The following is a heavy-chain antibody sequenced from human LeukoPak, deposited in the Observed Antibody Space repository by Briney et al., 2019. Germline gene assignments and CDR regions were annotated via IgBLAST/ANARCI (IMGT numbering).Heavy chain of an antibody. CDR3: AKLSGSGVATLIVVLPYYFDY. V-gene: IGHV3-23*01. Sequence: PGGSLRLSCAASGFTFSTYGMSWVRQAPGKGLEWVSTITGSGGHTYYADSVKGRFTTSRDNSKNTLYLQMNSLRAEDTAVYYCAKLSGSGVATLIVVLPYYFDYWGQGTLVTVSS. CDR1: GFTFSTYG. CDR2: ITGSGGHT. D-gene: IGHD3-22*01. J-gene: IGHJ4*02.